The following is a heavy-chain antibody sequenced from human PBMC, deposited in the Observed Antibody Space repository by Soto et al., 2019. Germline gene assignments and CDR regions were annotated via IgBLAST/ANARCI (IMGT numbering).Heavy chain of an antibody. D-gene: IGHD2-15*01. J-gene: IGHJ4*02. CDR3: AKDSFYGGGRRYYLDY. V-gene: IGHV3-23*01. CDR2: ISVSGGST. CDR1: GFTFSSYA. Sequence: PGGSLRLSCAASGFTFSSYAMSLVRQAPGKGLEWVSAISVSGGSTYYADSVKGRFTISRDKSKNTLYMQMHSLRAEDTAVYYCAKDSFYGGGRRYYLDYWGQGTLVTVSS.